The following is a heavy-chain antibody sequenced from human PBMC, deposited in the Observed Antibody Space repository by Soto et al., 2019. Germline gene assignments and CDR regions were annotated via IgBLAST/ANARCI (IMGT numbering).Heavy chain of an antibody. V-gene: IGHV3-23*01. Sequence: GGSLRLSCAASGFTFSSYAMSWVRQAPGKGLEWVSAISGSGGSTCYADSVKGRFTISRDNSKNTLYLQMNSLRAEDTAVYYCAKANSLVVRNWFDPWGQGTLVTSPQ. CDR2: ISGSGGST. D-gene: IGHD2-15*01. J-gene: IGHJ5*02. CDR1: GFTFSSYA. CDR3: AKANSLVVRNWFDP.